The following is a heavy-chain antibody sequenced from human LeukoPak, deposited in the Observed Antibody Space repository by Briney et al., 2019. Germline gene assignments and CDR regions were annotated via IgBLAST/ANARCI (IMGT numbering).Heavy chain of an antibody. CDR2: ISPSGDRT. D-gene: IGHD3-22*01. V-gene: IGHV3-23*01. CDR1: GFTFSSYA. Sequence: GGSLRLSCAASGFTFSSYAMSWVRQAPGKGLEWVSFISPSGDRTSNADSVEGRFTISRDNTRNTLYLQMNSLRDEDTGVYYCAIMHGYYDGSGFWVQWGQGTLATVSS. CDR3: AIMHGYYDGSGFWVQ. J-gene: IGHJ4*02.